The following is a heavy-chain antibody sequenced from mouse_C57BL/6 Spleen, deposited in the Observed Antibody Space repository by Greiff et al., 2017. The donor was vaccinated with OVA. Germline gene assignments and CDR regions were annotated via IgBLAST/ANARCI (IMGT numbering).Heavy chain of an antibody. CDR3: AREGDYDGPMDY. Sequence: EVKVVESGGGLVKPGGSLKLSCAASGFTFSSYTMSWVRQTPEKRLEWVATISGGGGNTYYPDSVKGRFTISRDNAKNTLYLQMSSLRSEDTALYYCAREGDYDGPMDYWGQGTSVTVSS. D-gene: IGHD2-4*01. J-gene: IGHJ4*01. CDR1: GFTFSSYT. CDR2: ISGGGGNT. V-gene: IGHV5-9*01.